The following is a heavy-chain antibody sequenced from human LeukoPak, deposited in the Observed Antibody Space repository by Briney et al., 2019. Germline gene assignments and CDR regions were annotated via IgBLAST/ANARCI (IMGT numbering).Heavy chain of an antibody. Sequence: ASVKVSCKASGYTFTGYYMHWVRQATGQGLEWMGWVNPNSGNTGYAQKFQGRVTMTRNTSISTAYMELSSLRSEDTAVYYCARRITMVRGGSWFDPWGQGTLVTVSS. CDR1: GYTFTGYY. J-gene: IGHJ5*02. CDR3: ARRITMVRGGSWFDP. D-gene: IGHD3-10*01. V-gene: IGHV1-8*02. CDR2: VNPNSGNT.